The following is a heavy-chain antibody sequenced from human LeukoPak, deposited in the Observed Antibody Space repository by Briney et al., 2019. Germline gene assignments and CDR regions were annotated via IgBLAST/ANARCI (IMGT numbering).Heavy chain of an antibody. J-gene: IGHJ4*02. D-gene: IGHD2-2*01. CDR2: IRYDGTNK. V-gene: IGHV3-30*02. CDR1: EFSFGSYA. Sequence: GSLRLSCAASEFSFGSYAMHWVRQAPGKGLEWVAFIRYDGTNKYYPDSVKGRFTISRDNSKNTLYLQMNSLRTDDTAVYYCAKDLGLFVVVPTALGEWGQGTLVTVSS. CDR3: AKDLGLFVVVPTALGE.